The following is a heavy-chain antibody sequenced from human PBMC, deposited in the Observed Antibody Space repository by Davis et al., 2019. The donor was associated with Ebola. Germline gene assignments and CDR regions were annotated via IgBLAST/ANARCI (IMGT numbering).Heavy chain of an antibody. CDR3: ARANTVTRENSFDY. CDR1: GYTFTSYG. V-gene: IGHV1-18*01. CDR2: ISAYNGNP. Sequence: ASVKVSCKASGYTFTSYGISWVRQAPGQGLEWMGWISAYNGNPNYAQKLQGRVTMTTDTSTSTAYMELRSLRSDDTAVYYCARANTVTRENSFDYWGQGTLVTVSS. J-gene: IGHJ4*02. D-gene: IGHD4-17*01.